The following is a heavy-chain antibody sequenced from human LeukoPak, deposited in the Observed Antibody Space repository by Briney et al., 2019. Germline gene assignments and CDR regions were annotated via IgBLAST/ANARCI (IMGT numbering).Heavy chain of an antibody. CDR2: ISAYNGNT. J-gene: IGHJ6*02. V-gene: IGHV1-18*01. Sequence: ASVKVSRKASGYTFTIYGISWVRQAPGQGLEWMGWISAYNGNTNYAQKFQGRVTMTTDTSTSTAYMELRSMRSDDTAVYYCARDPDCSTTSCSELDYNYGMDVWGQGTTVTVSS. CDR1: GYTFTIYG. D-gene: IGHD2-2*01. CDR3: ARDPDCSTTSCSELDYNYGMDV.